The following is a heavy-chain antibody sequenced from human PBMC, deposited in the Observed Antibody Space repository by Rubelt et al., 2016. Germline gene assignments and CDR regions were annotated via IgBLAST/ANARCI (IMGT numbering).Heavy chain of an antibody. J-gene: IGHJ4*02. CDR2: IYYSGST. CDR1: GGSISSSSYY. D-gene: IGHD2-2*01. Sequence: QLQLQESGPGLVKPSETLSLTCSVSGGSISSSSYYWGWIRQPPGKGLEWIGSIYYSGSTSYNPSLKSRVTISVDTSKNQFSLKLRSVTAADTAVYYCASSTGDIAVVPVDYWGQGTAVTVSS. V-gene: IGHV4-39*01. CDR3: ASSTGDIAVVPVDY.